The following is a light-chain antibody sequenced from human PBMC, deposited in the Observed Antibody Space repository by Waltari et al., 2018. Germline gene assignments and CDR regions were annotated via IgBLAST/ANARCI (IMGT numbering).Light chain of an antibody. CDR1: QGISSY. Sequence: DIQMNQSPSSLSASVGDTVTITCRASQGISSYLAWYQQKPGKAPKPLIYYASNLESGVPSRFSGSGSGTEFTLTISSLQPEDFATYYCQQYNSAPPTFGQGTKVEIK. V-gene: IGKV1-16*01. CDR3: QQYNSAPPT. J-gene: IGKJ1*01. CDR2: YAS.